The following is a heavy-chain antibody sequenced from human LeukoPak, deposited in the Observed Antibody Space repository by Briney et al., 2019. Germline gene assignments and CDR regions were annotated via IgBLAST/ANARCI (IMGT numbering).Heavy chain of an antibody. D-gene: IGHD4-11*01. CDR3: ARALTVTTPSRAYYFDY. J-gene: IGHJ4*02. Sequence: PSESLSLTCTVSGGSISTYFWSWIRQPPGKGLEWIGYVYYSGSTNYNPSLKSRVTISVDTSKNQFSLNLSSVTAADTAVYYCARALTVTTPSRAYYFDYWGQGTLVTVSS. CDR1: GGSISTYF. CDR2: VYYSGST. V-gene: IGHV4-59*01.